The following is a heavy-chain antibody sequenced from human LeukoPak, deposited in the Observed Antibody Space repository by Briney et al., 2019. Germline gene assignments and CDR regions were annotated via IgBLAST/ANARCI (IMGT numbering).Heavy chain of an antibody. Sequence: GGSLRLSCAASGFTFSSYGMSWVRQAPGKGLEWVANIKKDGSEKYYVDSVKGRFTISRDNAKTSLYLQMNSLRAEDTAVYYCARDHMIEDALDIWGQGTMVTVSS. CDR2: IKKDGSEK. V-gene: IGHV3-7*01. J-gene: IGHJ3*02. D-gene: IGHD3-22*01. CDR3: ARDHMIEDALDI. CDR1: GFTFSSYG.